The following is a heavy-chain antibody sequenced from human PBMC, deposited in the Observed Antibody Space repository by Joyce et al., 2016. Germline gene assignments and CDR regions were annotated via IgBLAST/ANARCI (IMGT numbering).Heavy chain of an antibody. CDR2: IIPCFGAA. J-gene: IGHJ6*02. CDR1: GGDLSNYT. CDR3: ARGGTSSDHYFFYTLDV. V-gene: IGHV1-69*12. Sequence: QVLLVQSGAAVKRPGSSLRVSCKSSGGDLSNYTVNWVRQAPGQRLEWMGGIIPCFGAAKYAEDFQGRVTLTADQSTRTAYFELSSLTSADTAVYYCARGGTSSDHYFFYTLDVWGPGTTVIVSS. D-gene: IGHD1-14*01.